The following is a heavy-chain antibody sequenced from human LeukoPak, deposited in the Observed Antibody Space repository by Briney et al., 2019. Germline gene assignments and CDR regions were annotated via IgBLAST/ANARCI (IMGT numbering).Heavy chain of an antibody. CDR2: INPNSGGT. D-gene: IGHD2-2*01. CDR3: AREYCSSTSCYSAFDI. J-gene: IGHJ3*02. Sequence: ASVKVSCKASGYTFTGYYMHWVRRAPGQGLEWMGWINPNSGGTNYAQKFQGRVTMTRDTSISTAYMELSRLRSDDTAVYYCAREYCSSTSCYSAFDIWGQGTMVTVSS. CDR1: GYTFTGYY. V-gene: IGHV1-2*02.